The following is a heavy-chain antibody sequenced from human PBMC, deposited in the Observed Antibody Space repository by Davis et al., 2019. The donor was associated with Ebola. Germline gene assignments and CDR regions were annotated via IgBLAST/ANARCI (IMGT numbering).Heavy chain of an antibody. V-gene: IGHV1-69*04. J-gene: IGHJ4*02. D-gene: IGHD2-15*01. CDR2: IIPLLGVA. Sequence: AASVKVSCKASGYIFSKYYMHWVRQAPGQGLEWMGRIIPLLGVANYAPKFQGRISLTADTSTSTVYLELSSLKFDDTAVYYCERGRYITTPALWGQGTLVTVSS. CDR3: ERGRYITTPAL. CDR1: GYIFSKYY.